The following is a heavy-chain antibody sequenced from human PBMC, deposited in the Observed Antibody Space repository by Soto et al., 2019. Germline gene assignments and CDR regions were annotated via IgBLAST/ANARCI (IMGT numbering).Heavy chain of an antibody. Sequence: QLQLQESGPGLVKPSETLSLTCNVSGESMSNTAYYWGWIRQTPGKGLEWIGSIFYTGSAYYNSSLKSRVTISVATSKNQFSLKLLSVAAADTAIYYCARLKSTYSGSYYGGGFFDYWGQGSLVTVSS. CDR2: IFYTGSA. CDR3: ARLKSTYSGSYYGGGFFDY. V-gene: IGHV4-39*01. CDR1: GESMSNTAYY. D-gene: IGHD1-26*01. J-gene: IGHJ4*02.